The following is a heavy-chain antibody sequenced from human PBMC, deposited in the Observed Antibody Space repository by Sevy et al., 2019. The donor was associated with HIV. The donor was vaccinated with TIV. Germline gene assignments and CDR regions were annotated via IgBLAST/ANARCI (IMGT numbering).Heavy chain of an antibody. J-gene: IGHJ3*02. CDR1: GITFSGYA. D-gene: IGHD3-22*01. CDR3: AGGRFDSTGSFDAFHI. V-gene: IGHV3-23*01. CDR2: IYGSAGVT. Sequence: GGSLRLSCAASGITFSGYAMNWVRQAPGKGLDWVSTIYGSAGVTYYADSVKGRFTISRDNSMNTLFLQMNNLRAEDTAVYYCAGGRFDSTGSFDAFHIWGRGTLVTVSS.